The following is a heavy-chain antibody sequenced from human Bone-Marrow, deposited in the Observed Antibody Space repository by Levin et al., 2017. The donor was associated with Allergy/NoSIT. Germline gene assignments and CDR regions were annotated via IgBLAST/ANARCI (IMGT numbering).Heavy chain of an antibody. V-gene: IGHV3-53*01. Sequence: GGSLRLSCAVSGFTVSNNYMSWVRQAPGKGLEWVSVIYSAGSTYYADSVRGRFTISRDNWKNTLFLQMNSLRADDTAVYYCARGGPYGYWGQGTLVTVSS. CDR1: GFTVSNNY. J-gene: IGHJ4*02. CDR2: IYSAGST. CDR3: ARGGPYGY. D-gene: IGHD3-16*01.